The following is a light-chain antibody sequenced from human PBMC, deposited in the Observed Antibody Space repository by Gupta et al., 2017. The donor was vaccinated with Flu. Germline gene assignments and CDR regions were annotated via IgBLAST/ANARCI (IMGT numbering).Light chain of an antibody. V-gene: IGKV2-28*01. CDR3: KQALQTET. CDR1: RSLLHSKGNNY. CDR2: VGS. J-gene: IGKJ1*01. Sequence: LVTPGEPASTSCRSSRSLLHSKGNNYLGWYLQRPGQPPQLLIYVGSNRACGVPDRFSGSGAGTDFTLKISVVEAEDGGIYYCKQALQTETFGQGTKVEIK.